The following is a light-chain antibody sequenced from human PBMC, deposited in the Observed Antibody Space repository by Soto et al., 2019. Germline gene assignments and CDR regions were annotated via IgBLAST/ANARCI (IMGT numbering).Light chain of an antibody. Sequence: DIKMTQSPSSLSASVGDRVTITCRASQTISNYLQWYQQKSGQAPKLLVYAASILHSGVPSRFSGCGSGTEFTLPINSLLHADVSAYYCLQNYTTLPWTFGQGTKVEIK. J-gene: IGKJ1*01. CDR2: AAS. CDR1: QTISNY. CDR3: LQNYTTLPWT. V-gene: IGKV1-39*01.